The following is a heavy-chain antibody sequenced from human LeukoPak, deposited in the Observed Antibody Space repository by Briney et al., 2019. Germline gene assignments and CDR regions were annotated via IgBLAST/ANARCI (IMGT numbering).Heavy chain of an antibody. Sequence: ASVKVSCKASGYSFTNFYIHWVRQAPGQGLEWMGPINPAGGSTTYTQKFKGRVSVTRDMSTSLVRLELSSLKPEDTAVYYCARSRAYYFDYWGQGTLVTVSS. CDR1: GYSFTNFY. J-gene: IGHJ4*02. V-gene: IGHV1-46*01. CDR2: INPAGGST. CDR3: ARSRAYYFDY.